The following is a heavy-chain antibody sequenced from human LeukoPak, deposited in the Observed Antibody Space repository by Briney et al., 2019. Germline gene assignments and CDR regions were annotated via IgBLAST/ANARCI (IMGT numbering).Heavy chain of an antibody. Sequence: PSETLSLTCTVSGGSINSYYWSWIRQPPGKGLKWIGYFHYTWSTRYNPSLESRVTISVDTSKNQYSLKPSSVTAADSAMYYCARSDYSGSGTYTEFDAFDIWGQGPMVTVSS. J-gene: IGHJ3*02. D-gene: IGHD3-10*01. CDR2: FHYTWST. V-gene: IGHV4-59*01. CDR3: ARSDYSGSGTYTEFDAFDI. CDR1: GGSINSYY.